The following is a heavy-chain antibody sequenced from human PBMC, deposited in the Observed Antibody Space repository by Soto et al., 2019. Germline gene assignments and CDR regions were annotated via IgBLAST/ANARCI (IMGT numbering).Heavy chain of an antibody. CDR3: ARGRDHCFDY. CDR1: GLTFGSSA. Sequence: EVQLVESGGGLIQPGESLRLSCVVSGLTFGSSAMNWVRQTPEKGLEWIAFITPTASATYYADSVEGRFTISRDNARTSLYLQMDNLRAEDTAVYYCARGRDHCFDYWSQGTLVTVSS. V-gene: IGHV3-48*03. J-gene: IGHJ4*02. CDR2: ITPTASAT.